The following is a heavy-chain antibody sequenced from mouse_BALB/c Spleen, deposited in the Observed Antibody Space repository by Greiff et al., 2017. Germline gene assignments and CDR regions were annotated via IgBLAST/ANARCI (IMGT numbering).Heavy chain of an antibody. CDR1: GFTFSSYG. CDR3: ARDDYRFHYAMDY. Sequence: EVKVVESGGGLVQPGGSLKLSCAASGFTFSSYGMSWVRQTPDKRLELVATINSNGGSTYYPDSVKGRFTISRDNAKNTLYLQMSSLKSEDTAMYYCARDDYRFHYAMDYWGQGTSVTVSS. CDR2: INSNGGST. J-gene: IGHJ4*01. V-gene: IGHV5-6-3*01. D-gene: IGHD2-14*01.